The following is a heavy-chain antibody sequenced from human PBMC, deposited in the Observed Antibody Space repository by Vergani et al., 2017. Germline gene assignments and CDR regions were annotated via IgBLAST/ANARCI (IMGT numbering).Heavy chain of an antibody. CDR1: GGSFTCYH. Sequence: QVQLQQWGGGLLKPSETLSLTCVVNGGSFTCYHWTWIRQSPGEGLEWVGDIDHTGRPDYNPSLKRRLTMSVDKSRNQFSLTLNSVTATDTAIYFCARVNTETNGHLYYYYYMDVWGQGTAVTVS. J-gene: IGHJ6*03. CDR3: ARVNTETNGHLYYYYYMDV. D-gene: IGHD4-11*01. V-gene: IGHV4-34*01. CDR2: IDHTGRP.